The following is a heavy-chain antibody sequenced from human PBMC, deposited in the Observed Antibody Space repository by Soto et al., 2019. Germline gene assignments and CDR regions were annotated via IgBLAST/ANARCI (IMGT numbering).Heavy chain of an antibody. CDR1: GFTFSSYG. Sequence: QVQLVESGGGVVQPGRSLRLSCAASGFTFSSYGMHWVRQAPGKGLEWVAVISYDGSNKYYADSVKGRFTISRDNSKNTLYLQMNSLRAEDTAVYYCAKDPQWLLRWGSYGMDVWGQGTTVTVSS. V-gene: IGHV3-30*18. J-gene: IGHJ6*02. CDR3: AKDPQWLLRWGSYGMDV. D-gene: IGHD6-19*01. CDR2: ISYDGSNK.